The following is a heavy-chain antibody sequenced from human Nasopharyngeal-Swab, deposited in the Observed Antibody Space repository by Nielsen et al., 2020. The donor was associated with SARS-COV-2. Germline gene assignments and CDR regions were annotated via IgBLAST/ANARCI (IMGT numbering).Heavy chain of an antibody. J-gene: IGHJ4*02. D-gene: IGHD4-17*01. Sequence: GESLKISCAASGFTFSTYAMTWVRQAPGKGLEWVSTIDAGGGNTWYADSVKGRFTISRDNSKNTLYLQMDSLRGEDTAVYYCARDAPAHYGAFYWGRGTLVTVSS. CDR1: GFTFSTYA. V-gene: IGHV3-23*01. CDR3: ARDAPAHYGAFY. CDR2: IDAGGGNT.